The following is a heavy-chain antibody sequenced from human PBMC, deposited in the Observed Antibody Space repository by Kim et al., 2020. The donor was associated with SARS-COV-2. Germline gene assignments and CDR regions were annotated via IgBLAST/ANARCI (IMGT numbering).Heavy chain of an antibody. V-gene: IGHV1-46*01. J-gene: IGHJ4*02. CDR1: GYIFTRYY. D-gene: IGHD2-15*01. Sequence: ASVKVSCKASGYIFTRYYMQWVRQAPGQGLEWMGIINPSDGSTSYAQKIQGRVTMTRDTSTSTVNMELSRLRSEDTAVYYCASADCSGGSCYRFDYWGQGTLVTVSS. CDR2: INPSDGST. CDR3: ASADCSGGSCYRFDY.